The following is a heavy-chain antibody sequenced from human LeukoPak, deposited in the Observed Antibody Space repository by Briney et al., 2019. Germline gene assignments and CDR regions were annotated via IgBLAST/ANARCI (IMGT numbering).Heavy chain of an antibody. Sequence: EGSLRLSCVGSGFTSIAYALTWARQAPGKGLEWVSGISGGGVTTYYADSVKGRFTISRDNSKNTLYLQMNSLRADDTAIYYCARNQQLGGHSYYYYGMDVWGQGTTVTVSS. D-gene: IGHD3-16*01. CDR3: ARNQQLGGHSYYYYGMDV. CDR1: GFTSIAYA. J-gene: IGHJ6*02. V-gene: IGHV3-23*01. CDR2: ISGGGVTT.